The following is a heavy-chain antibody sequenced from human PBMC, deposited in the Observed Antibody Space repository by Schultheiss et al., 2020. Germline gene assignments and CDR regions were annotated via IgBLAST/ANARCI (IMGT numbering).Heavy chain of an antibody. J-gene: IGHJ3*02. CDR2: INPNSGGT. V-gene: IGHV1-18*01. Sequence: ASVKVSCKASGYTFTSYGISWVRQAPGQGLEWMGWINPNSGGTNYAQKFQGRVTITADESTSTAYMELSSLRSEDTAVYYCARDQGGYCSGGSCYNAFDIWGQGTMVTVSS. CDR1: GYTFTSYG. D-gene: IGHD2-15*01. CDR3: ARDQGGYCSGGSCYNAFDI.